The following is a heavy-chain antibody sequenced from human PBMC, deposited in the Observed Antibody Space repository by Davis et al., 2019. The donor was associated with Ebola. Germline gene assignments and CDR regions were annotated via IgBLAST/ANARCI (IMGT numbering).Heavy chain of an antibody. Sequence: GGSLRLSCAASGFTFSSYSMNWVRQAPGKGLEWVSSISSSSSYIYYADSVKGRFTIPRDNSKNTLYLQMNSLRAEDTAVYYCAKDRSSGWYVGYYYYGMDVWGQGTTVTVSS. CDR2: ISSSSSYI. CDR3: AKDRSSGWYVGYYYYGMDV. D-gene: IGHD6-19*01. V-gene: IGHV3-21*04. CDR1: GFTFSSYS. J-gene: IGHJ6*02.